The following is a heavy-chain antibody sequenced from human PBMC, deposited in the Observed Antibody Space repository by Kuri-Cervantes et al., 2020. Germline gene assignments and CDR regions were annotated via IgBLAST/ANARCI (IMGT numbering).Heavy chain of an antibody. D-gene: IGHD6-19*01. CDR2: IGTAGDT. Sequence: ETLSLTCAASGFTFSSYDMHWVRQATGKGLEWVSAIGTAGDTYYPGSVKGRFTISRENAKNSLYLQMNSLRAEDTALYYCAKDTDIAVAGTNFDYWGQGTLVTVSS. CDR1: GFTFSSYD. V-gene: IGHV3-13*01. CDR3: AKDTDIAVAGTNFDY. J-gene: IGHJ4*02.